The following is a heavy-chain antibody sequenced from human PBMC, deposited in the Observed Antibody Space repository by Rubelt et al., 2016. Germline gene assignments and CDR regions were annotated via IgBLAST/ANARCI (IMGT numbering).Heavy chain of an antibody. CDR1: GFTFRTYA. D-gene: IGHD6-19*01. Sequence: EVQLLESGGGFLQPGGSLTLSCVASGFTFRTYAMTWVRQAPGKGLEWVSGISGSGGDTYYADSAQGRFTISRDNAKNSLYLQMNNLRAGDTAIYYCTRDPSGWGMGVWGQGTTVAVSS. CDR2: ISGSGGDT. J-gene: IGHJ6*02. V-gene: IGHV3-23*01. CDR3: TRDPSGWGMGV.